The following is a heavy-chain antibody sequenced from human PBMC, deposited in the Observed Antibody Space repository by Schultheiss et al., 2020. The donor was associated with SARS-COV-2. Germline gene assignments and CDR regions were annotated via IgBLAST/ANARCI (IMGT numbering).Heavy chain of an antibody. J-gene: IGHJ6*02. D-gene: IGHD1-26*01. CDR1: GYTFTHFG. Sequence: ASVKVSCKASGYTFTHFGLSWVRQAPGQGLEWMGCITPFNGDTKYVQQLQGRLTITRDTSTSTAYMELRSLRSDDTAVYYCARVLFPTSGTIRDPYYSYYYGMDVWGQGTTVTVSS. CDR2: ITPFNGDT. CDR3: ARVLFPTSGTIRDPYYSYYYGMDV. V-gene: IGHV1-18*04.